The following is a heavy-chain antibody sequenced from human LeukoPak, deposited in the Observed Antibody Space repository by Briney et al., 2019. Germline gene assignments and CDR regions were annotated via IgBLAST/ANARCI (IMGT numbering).Heavy chain of an antibody. J-gene: IGHJ4*02. V-gene: IGHV4-59*01. CDR2: IYYSGST. CDR1: GGSISNYY. Sequence: SETLSLTCTVSGGSISNYYWSWIRQPPGKGLEWIGYIYYSGSTNYNPSLKSRVTISVDTSKNQFSLKLSSVTAADTAVYYCAREQYSSGWYGGSDYWGQGTLVTVSS. D-gene: IGHD6-19*01. CDR3: AREQYSSGWYGGSDY.